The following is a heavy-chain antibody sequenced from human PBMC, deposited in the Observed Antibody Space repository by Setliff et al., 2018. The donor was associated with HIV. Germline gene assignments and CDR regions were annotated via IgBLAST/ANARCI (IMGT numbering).Heavy chain of an antibody. CDR3: TTFLSGSPNAY. CDR1: GYTFTDYY. Sequence: GASVKVSCKASGYTFTDYYLHWVRQAPGQGLEWMGWINPNSEETYYAQKFQGRVTMTRYRSTNTAYMELSRLRFNDTAVYYCTTFLSGSPNAYWGQGTLVTVSS. V-gene: IGHV1-2*02. CDR2: INPNSEET. J-gene: IGHJ4*02. D-gene: IGHD1-26*01.